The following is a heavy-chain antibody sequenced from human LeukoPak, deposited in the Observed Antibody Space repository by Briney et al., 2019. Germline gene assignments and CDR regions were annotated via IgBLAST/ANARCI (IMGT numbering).Heavy chain of an antibody. CDR1: GYTFTNHT. V-gene: IGHV7-4-1*02. Sequence: ASVKVSCKASGYTFTNHTMNWVRQAPGQGLEWMGWINTNTGNPTYAQGFTGRFVFSLDTSVSTAYLQISSLKAEDTAVYYCARDGLDQSFDYWGQGTLVTVSS. J-gene: IGHJ4*02. CDR2: INTNTGNP. CDR3: ARDGLDQSFDY. D-gene: IGHD3-9*01.